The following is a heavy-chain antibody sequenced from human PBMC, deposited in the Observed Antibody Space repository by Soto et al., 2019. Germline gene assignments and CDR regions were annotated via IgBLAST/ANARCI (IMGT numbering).Heavy chain of an antibody. CDR1: GGTFSSYA. D-gene: IGHD3-22*01. CDR3: ARETLRDSYYSDSSGYFGY. CDR2: IIPIFGTA. Sequence: QVQLVQSGAEVMKPGSSVKVSCKASGGTFSSYAISWVRQAPGQGREWMGGIIPIFGTANYAQKFQGRVTITADKSTSTAYMELSSLRSEDTAVYYCARETLRDSYYSDSSGYFGYWGSGPLVTVSS. V-gene: IGHV1-69*06. J-gene: IGHJ4*02.